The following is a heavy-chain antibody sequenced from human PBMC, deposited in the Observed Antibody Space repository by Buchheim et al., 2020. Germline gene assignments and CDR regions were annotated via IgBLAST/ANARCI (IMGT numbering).Heavy chain of an antibody. CDR1: GGSISSGGDY. Sequence: QVQLQESGPGLVKPSQTLSLTCTVSGGSISSGGDYWSWIRQHPGKGLEWIGYIYYSGSTYYNPSLKSRVTISVDTSKNQFSLKLSSVTSADTAVYYCARVRSCGGSCYSHLGCGGDPWGQGTL. D-gene: IGHD2-15*01. CDR3: ARVRSCGGSCYSHLGCGGDP. V-gene: IGHV4-31*03. J-gene: IGHJ5*02. CDR2: IYYSGST.